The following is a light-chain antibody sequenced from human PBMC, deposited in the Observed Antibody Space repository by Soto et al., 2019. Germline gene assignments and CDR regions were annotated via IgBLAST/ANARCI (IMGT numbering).Light chain of an antibody. Sequence: EIVLTQSPGTLSLSPGERATLSCRASQSVSSSYLACYQQKPGQAPRLLIYGASSRATGIPDRFSGSGSGTDFTLTISRLEPEDFAVYYCQQYGSSYTFGQRTKLEIK. V-gene: IGKV3-20*01. CDR1: QSVSSSY. CDR2: GAS. J-gene: IGKJ2*01. CDR3: QQYGSSYT.